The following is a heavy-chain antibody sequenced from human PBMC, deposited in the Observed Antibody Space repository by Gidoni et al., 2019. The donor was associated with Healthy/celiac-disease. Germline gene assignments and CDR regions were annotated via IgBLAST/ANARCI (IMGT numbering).Heavy chain of an antibody. CDR2: ISWNSGSI. CDR1: GFTFDDYA. D-gene: IGHD2-2*01. Sequence: EVQLVESGGGLVQPGRSLRLSFAASGFTFDDYAMHWVRQAPGKGLEWVSGISWNSGSIGYADSVKGRFTISRDNAKNSLYLQMNSLRAEDTALYYCAKACSSTSCPLDYWDQGTLVTVSS. CDR3: AKACSSTSCPLDY. J-gene: IGHJ4*02. V-gene: IGHV3-9*01.